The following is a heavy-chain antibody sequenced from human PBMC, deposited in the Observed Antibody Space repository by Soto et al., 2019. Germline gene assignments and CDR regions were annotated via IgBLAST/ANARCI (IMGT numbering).Heavy chain of an antibody. CDR2: IFYTGTT. J-gene: IGHJ4*02. Sequence: PSATLSLTFTVSGWSITSYYWGWVRQPPGKGLEWIGYIFYTGTTSYNPSLKSRVTISVDTSKNQFSLKMNSVTAADTAVYFCARLILTGYYVHDFWGQGTPVTVS. V-gene: IGHV4-59*01. CDR1: GWSITSYY. CDR3: ARLILTGYYVHDF. D-gene: IGHD3-9*01.